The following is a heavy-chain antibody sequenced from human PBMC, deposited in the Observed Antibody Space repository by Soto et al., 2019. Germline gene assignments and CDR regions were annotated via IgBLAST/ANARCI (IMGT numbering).Heavy chain of an antibody. Sequence: GGSLRLSCTTSGFAFVDHGMSWVRQAPGKGLEWVSSISGGGGRTYYAGSVKGRFTISRDNSKDTVYLQMNSLRAEDTAIYYCAKHIAAAVFYYGMDVWGQGTTVTVSS. J-gene: IGHJ6*02. D-gene: IGHD6-13*01. V-gene: IGHV3-23*01. CDR1: GFAFVDHG. CDR3: AKHIAAAVFYYGMDV. CDR2: ISGGGGRT.